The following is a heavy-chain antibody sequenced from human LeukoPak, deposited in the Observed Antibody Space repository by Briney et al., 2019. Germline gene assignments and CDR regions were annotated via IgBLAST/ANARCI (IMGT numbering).Heavy chain of an antibody. Sequence: GFLRLSCAASGFTFSSYAMSWVRQAPGKGLEWVSAISGSGGSTYYADSVKGRFTISRDNSKNTLYLQMNSLRAEDTAVLTGGYYFDYWGQGTLVTVSS. CDR2: ISGSGGST. V-gene: IGHV3-23*01. D-gene: IGHD3-9*01. CDR3: GYYFDY. CDR1: GFTFSSYA. J-gene: IGHJ4*02.